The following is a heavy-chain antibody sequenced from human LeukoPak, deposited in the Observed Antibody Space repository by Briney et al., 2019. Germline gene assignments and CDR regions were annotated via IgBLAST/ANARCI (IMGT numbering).Heavy chain of an antibody. CDR3: ARRSGLWFGDNYYYYMDV. CDR1: GYSFTNYW. Sequence: GESLKISCQGSGYSFTNYWIHWVRQMPGKGLEWMGIIYPGDSDTRYSPSFQGQVTISADKSISTAYLQWSSLKASDTAMYYCARRSGLWFGDNYYYYMDVWGQGTLVTVSS. CDR2: IYPGDSDT. J-gene: IGHJ6*03. D-gene: IGHD3-10*01. V-gene: IGHV5-51*01.